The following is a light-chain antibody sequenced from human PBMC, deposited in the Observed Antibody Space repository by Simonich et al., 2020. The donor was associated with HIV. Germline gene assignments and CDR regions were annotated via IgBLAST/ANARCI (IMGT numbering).Light chain of an antibody. V-gene: IGKV1-12*01. CDR2: AAA. Sequence: DIQMTQSPSFLSASVGDRVTITCRASQSLSSSLKWYQQKPGKAPKRLIYAAASLQSTVPPRCSGRGSGTDFTLPISSLQPEDVATYYCQQANTCPRTFGQGTKVEIK. CDR1: QSLSSS. J-gene: IGKJ1*01. CDR3: QQANTCPRT.